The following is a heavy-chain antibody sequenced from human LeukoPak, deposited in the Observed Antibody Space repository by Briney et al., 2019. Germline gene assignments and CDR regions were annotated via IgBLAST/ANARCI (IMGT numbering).Heavy chain of an antibody. CDR2: ISAYNGNT. Sequence: ASVKVSCKASGYTFTSYGISWVRQAPGQGLEWMGWISAYNGNTNYAQKLQGRVTMTTDTSTSTAYMELRSLRSDDTAVYYCARGSPWYGSGNLFDSWGQGTLVTVSS. V-gene: IGHV1-18*01. CDR1: GYTFTSYG. CDR3: ARGSPWYGSGNLFDS. J-gene: IGHJ4*02. D-gene: IGHD3-10*01.